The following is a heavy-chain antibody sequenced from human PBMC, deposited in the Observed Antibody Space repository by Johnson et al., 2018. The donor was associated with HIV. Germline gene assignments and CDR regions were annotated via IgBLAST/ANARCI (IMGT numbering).Heavy chain of an antibody. D-gene: IGHD5-18*01. CDR1: GFTFSS. CDR2: IWYDGSNK. Sequence: QMLLVESGGGVVQPGRSLRLSCAASGFTFSSMHWDRQAPGKGLEWVAVIWYDGSNKYYADSVKGRFTISRDNSKNTLYLQMNSLRAEDTAVYYCARDGRDLVTRGAFDIWGQGTMVTVSS. J-gene: IGHJ3*02. V-gene: IGHV3-33*08. CDR3: ARDGRDLVTRGAFDI.